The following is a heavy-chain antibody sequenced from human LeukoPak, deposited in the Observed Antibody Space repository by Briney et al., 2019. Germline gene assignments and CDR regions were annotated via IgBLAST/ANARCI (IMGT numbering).Heavy chain of an antibody. D-gene: IGHD1-26*01. Sequence: KTSETLSLTCTVSGGSISSYYWSWIRQPAGKGLEWIGRIYTSGSTNYNPSLKSRVTISVDTSKNQFSLKLSSVTAADTAVYYCARGISGVGATSRRAFDYWGQGTLVTVSS. CDR1: GGSISSYY. CDR3: ARGISGVGATSRRAFDY. J-gene: IGHJ4*02. V-gene: IGHV4-4*07. CDR2: IYTSGST.